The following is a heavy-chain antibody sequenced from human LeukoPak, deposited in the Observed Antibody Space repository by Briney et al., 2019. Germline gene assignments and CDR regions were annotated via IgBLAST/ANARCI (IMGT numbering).Heavy chain of an antibody. CDR2: IYNSGST. CDR3: ARASAAAIFYYGMDV. CDR1: GGSTSRHY. V-gene: IGHV4-59*11. J-gene: IGHJ6*02. Sequence: KPSETLSLTCTLSGGSTSRHYWSWIRQSPGKGLEWIGCIYNSGSTRYNPTLKSRVTISEDTSQNQFSLRLNSVTAADTAVYFCARASAAAIFYYGMDVWGQGTTVTVSS. D-gene: IGHD3-3*01.